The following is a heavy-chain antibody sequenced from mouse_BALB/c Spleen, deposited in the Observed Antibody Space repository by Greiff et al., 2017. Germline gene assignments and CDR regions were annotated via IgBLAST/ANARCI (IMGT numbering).Heavy chain of an antibody. Sequence: VKLLESGPSLVQPSQSLSITCTVSGFSLTSYGVHWVRQSPGKGLEWLGVIWRGGSTDYNAAFMSRLSITKDNSKSQVFFKMNSLQADDTAIYYCAKRGNYGNFDYAMDYWGQGTSVTVSS. J-gene: IGHJ4*01. CDR1: GFSLTSYG. CDR3: AKRGNYGNFDYAMDY. CDR2: IWRGGST. D-gene: IGHD2-1*01. V-gene: IGHV2-5-1*01.